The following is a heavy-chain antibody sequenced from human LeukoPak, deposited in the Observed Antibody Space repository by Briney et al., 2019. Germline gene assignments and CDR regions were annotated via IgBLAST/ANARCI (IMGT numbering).Heavy chain of an antibody. V-gene: IGHV1-18*01. D-gene: IGHD6-13*01. J-gene: IGHJ3*02. Sequence: ASVKVSCKASGYTFTSYGISWVRQAPGQGLEWMGWISAYNGNTNYAQKLQGRVTMTTDTSTSTAYMGLRSLRSDDTAVYYCARDKARQQLVYDAFDIWGQGTMVTVSS. CDR3: ARDKARQQLVYDAFDI. CDR2: ISAYNGNT. CDR1: GYTFTSYG.